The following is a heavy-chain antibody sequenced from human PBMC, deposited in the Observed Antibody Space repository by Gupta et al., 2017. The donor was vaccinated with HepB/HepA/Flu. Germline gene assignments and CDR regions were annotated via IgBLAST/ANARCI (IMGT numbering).Heavy chain of an antibody. CDR2: ISYDGSNK. Sequence: QVQLVESGGGVVQAGRSLRLSCAASGVTFSSYGMHWARQATGKELEWVAVISYDGSNKYYADSVKGRFTISRDNSKNTLYLQMNSLRAEDTAVYYCAKDSFPFYYDSSGYPFDYWGQGTLVTVSS. CDR1: GVTFSSYG. D-gene: IGHD3-22*01. J-gene: IGHJ4*02. V-gene: IGHV3-30*18. CDR3: AKDSFPFYYDSSGYPFDY.